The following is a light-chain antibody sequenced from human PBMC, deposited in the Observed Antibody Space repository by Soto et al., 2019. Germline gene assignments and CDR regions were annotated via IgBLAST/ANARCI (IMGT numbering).Light chain of an antibody. Sequence: QSVLTQPASVSGSPGQSITISCTGTSSDVGSYNLVSWYQQRPGKAPKLMIYEANKRPSGVSDRFSGSKSGNTASLTISGLQAEDEAEYYCSSYAGYSTSVVFGGGTKVTVL. CDR2: EAN. J-gene: IGLJ2*01. CDR1: SSDVGSYNL. V-gene: IGLV2-23*01. CDR3: SSYAGYSTSVV.